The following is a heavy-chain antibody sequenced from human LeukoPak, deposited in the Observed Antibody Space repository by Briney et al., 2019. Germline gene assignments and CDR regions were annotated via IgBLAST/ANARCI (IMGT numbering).Heavy chain of an antibody. Sequence: PSETLSLTCTVSGGSISSSSYYWGWIRQPPGKGLEWIGYSFHSGSTNYNPSLKSRVTISVDTSKNQFSLKLSSVTAADTAVYYCARRYYDSSGYYYFDYWGQGTLVTVSS. D-gene: IGHD3-22*01. CDR2: SFHSGST. CDR1: GGSISSSSYY. J-gene: IGHJ4*02. V-gene: IGHV4-61*05. CDR3: ARRYYDSSGYYYFDY.